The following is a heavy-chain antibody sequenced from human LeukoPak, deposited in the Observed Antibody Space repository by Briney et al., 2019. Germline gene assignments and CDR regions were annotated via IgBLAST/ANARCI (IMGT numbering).Heavy chain of an antibody. CDR1: GFTFSSYW. V-gene: IGHV3-7*03. J-gene: IGHJ3*02. CDR3: AKDISMIVVVITEAAFDI. Sequence: GGSLRLSCAASGFTFSSYWMSWVRQAPGKGLEWVANIKQDGSEKYYVDSVKGRFTISRDNAKNSLYLQMNSLRAEDTAVYYCAKDISMIVVVITEAAFDIWGQGTMVTVSS. CDR2: IKQDGSEK. D-gene: IGHD3-22*01.